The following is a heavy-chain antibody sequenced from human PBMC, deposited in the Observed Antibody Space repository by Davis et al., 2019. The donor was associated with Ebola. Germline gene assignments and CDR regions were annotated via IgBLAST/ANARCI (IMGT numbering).Heavy chain of an antibody. D-gene: IGHD2-2*01. CDR3: EGLGYCSSTSCAGA. Sequence: PGGSLRLSCTVSGGSISSHYWSWIRQPARKGLEWIGRIYTSGRTNYTPSLKSRVTISVDTSKNQFSLKLSSVTAADTAVYYCEGLGYCSSTSCAGAWGQGTLVTVSS. V-gene: IGHV4-4*07. CDR1: GGSISSHY. J-gene: IGHJ5*02. CDR2: IYTSGRT.